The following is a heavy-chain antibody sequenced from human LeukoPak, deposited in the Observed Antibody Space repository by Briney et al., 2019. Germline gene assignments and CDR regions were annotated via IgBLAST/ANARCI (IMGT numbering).Heavy chain of an antibody. Sequence: SETLSLTCTVSGGSISSRSYYWGWIRQPPGKGLEWIGEINHSGSTNYNPSLKSRVTISVDTSKNQFSLKLSSVTAADTAVYYCASLRYFDWLLGGFPAWFDPWGQGTLVTVSS. J-gene: IGHJ5*02. CDR1: GGSISSRSYY. V-gene: IGHV4-39*07. CDR2: INHSGST. CDR3: ASLRYFDWLLGGFPAWFDP. D-gene: IGHD3-9*01.